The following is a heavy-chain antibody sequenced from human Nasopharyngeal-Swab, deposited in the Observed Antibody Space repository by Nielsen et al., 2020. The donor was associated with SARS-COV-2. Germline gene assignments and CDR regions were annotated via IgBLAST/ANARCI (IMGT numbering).Heavy chain of an antibody. V-gene: IGHV4-4*07. CDR1: GGSISSYY. J-gene: IGHJ5*02. CDR3: ARESAVSARRRWFDP. D-gene: IGHD6-6*01. CDR2: IYTSGST. Sequence: GPLRLSCTVSGGSISSYYWSWIRQPPGKGLEWIGRIYTSGSTNYNPSLKSPVTMSVDTSKSQFSLKVSSVTAADTAVYYCARESAVSARRRWFDPWGQGTLVTVSS.